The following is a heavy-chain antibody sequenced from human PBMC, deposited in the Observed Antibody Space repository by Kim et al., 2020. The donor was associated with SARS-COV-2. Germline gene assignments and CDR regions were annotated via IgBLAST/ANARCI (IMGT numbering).Heavy chain of an antibody. CDR3: SRSGYNYDLLDY. J-gene: IGHJ4*02. D-gene: IGHD5-18*01. Sequence: SETLSLTCTVSGGSITSYYWSWIRQPPGKGLEWIGYIYYSGSTNYNPSLKSRVTISVDTSKNQFSLKLSSVTAADTAVYYCSRSGYNYDLLDYWGQGTLV. CDR2: IYYSGST. V-gene: IGHV4-59*01. CDR1: GGSITSYY.